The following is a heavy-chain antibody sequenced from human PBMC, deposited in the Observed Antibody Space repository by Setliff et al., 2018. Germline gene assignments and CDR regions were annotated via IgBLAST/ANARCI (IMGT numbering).Heavy chain of an antibody. CDR2: IYYGGSA. V-gene: IGHV4-39*07. J-gene: IGHJ3*01. CDR1: GGSISSSNYY. Sequence: SQTLSLTCTVSGGSISSSNYYWGWIRQPPGKGLEWIGNIYYGGSAYYNPSLKSRVTISVDTSKIELSLKLASVTAADTAVYYCTSVLNSVSDAFDVWGQGTVVTVSS. D-gene: IGHD1-26*01. CDR3: TSVLNSVSDAFDV.